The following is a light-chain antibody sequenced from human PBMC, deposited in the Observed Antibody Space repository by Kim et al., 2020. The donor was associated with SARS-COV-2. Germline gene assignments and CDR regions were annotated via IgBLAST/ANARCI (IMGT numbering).Light chain of an antibody. CDR2: DAS. J-gene: IGKJ2*01. CDR1: QIISTW. V-gene: IGKV1-5*01. Sequence: SASVGDRVTLTCRASQIISTWLAWYQQKPGKAPKLLIYDASSLESGVPSRFSGSGSGTEFSLTISSLQPEDFATYYCQQYNSYSPTFGQGTKLEI. CDR3: QQYNSYSPT.